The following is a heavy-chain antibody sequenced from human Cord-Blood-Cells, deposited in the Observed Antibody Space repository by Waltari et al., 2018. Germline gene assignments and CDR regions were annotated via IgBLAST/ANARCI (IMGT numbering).Heavy chain of an antibody. D-gene: IGHD3-3*01. CDR1: GFTFDDYA. V-gene: IGHV3-9*01. CDR3: AKRYDFWSGLGD. Sequence: EVQLVESGGGLVQPGRSLSLYCAASGFTFDDYAMHWVRQAPGKGLEWVSGISWNSGSIGYADSVKGRFTISRDNAKNSLYLQMNSLRAEDTALYYCAKRYDFWSGLGDWGQGTLVTVSS. CDR2: ISWNSGSI. J-gene: IGHJ4*02.